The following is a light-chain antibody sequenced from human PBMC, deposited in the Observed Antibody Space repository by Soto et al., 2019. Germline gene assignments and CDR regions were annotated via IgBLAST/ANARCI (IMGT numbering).Light chain of an antibody. CDR2: NNN. J-gene: IGLJ1*01. CDR3: AAWDDSLNGLV. Sequence: QSALTQPPSASGSPGQSVTISCTGTSSDVGAYKYVSWYQQLPGTAPKLLIYNNNQWPSGVPDRFSGSKSGTSASLAISGLQSEDEADYYCAAWDDSLNGLVFGTGTKVTVL. V-gene: IGLV1-44*01. CDR1: SSDVGAYKY.